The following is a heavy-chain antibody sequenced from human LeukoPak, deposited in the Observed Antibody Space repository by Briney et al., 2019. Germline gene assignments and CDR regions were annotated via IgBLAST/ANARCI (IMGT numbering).Heavy chain of an antibody. V-gene: IGHV4-39*01. D-gene: IGHD5-12*01. Sequence: PSETLSLTCSVSGGSISSASSYWGWIRQPPGKGLDWIGNIYYSGRTYYNPSFKSRFTISVDTSKNQFSLKVTSVTAADTATYYCARLYRPQARDYIGYRHPETGEDYWGQGTLVIVSS. CDR3: ARLYRPQARDYIGYRHPETGEDY. J-gene: IGHJ4*02. CDR2: IYYSGRT. CDR1: GGSISSASSY.